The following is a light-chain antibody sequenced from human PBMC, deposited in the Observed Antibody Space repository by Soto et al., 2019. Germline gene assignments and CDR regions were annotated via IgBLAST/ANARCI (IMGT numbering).Light chain of an antibody. Sequence: AIQLTQSPSSLSASVGDRVTITCRASQGISSALAWYQQKPGKAPKLLIYDASSLESGVPSRFSGSGSGTDFTLTISSLQPEDFATYYCQPFNSYPPYTFGKGTKLEIK. CDR1: QGISSA. CDR3: QPFNSYPPYT. V-gene: IGKV1-13*02. CDR2: DAS. J-gene: IGKJ2*01.